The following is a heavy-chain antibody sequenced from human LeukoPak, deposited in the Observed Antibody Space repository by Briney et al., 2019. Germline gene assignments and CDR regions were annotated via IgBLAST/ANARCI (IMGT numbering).Heavy chain of an antibody. D-gene: IGHD6-13*01. CDR1: GFTFSNYW. J-gene: IGHJ4*02. Sequence: GGSLRLSCAASGFTFSNYWMSWVRQARGKGLEWVANIKQDGSDKNYVDSMKGRFTISRDNAKNSLYLQMNSLRAEDTAVYYCARFSRSSSGYWRQGTLVTVSS. CDR2: IKQDGSDK. V-gene: IGHV3-7*01. CDR3: ARFSRSSSGY.